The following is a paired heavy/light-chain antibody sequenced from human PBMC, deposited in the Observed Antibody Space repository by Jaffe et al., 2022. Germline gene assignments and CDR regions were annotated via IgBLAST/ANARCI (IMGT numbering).Light chain of an antibody. V-gene: IGKV3-15*01. J-gene: IGKJ3*01. CDR1: QSVSRY. Sequence: IEMTQSPATLSVSPGERVTLSCRASQSVSRYLAWYQQKPGQAPRLLIYGASSRATGVPARFSGSGSGTEFTLTISSLQSEDFAVYYCQQYTYWPHLLTFGPGTKVDIK. CDR3: QQYTYWPHLLT. CDR2: GAS.
Heavy chain of an antibody. CDR1: GFAFESFA. CDR3: AKTPLGIIVAVSGYFDI. V-gene: IGHV3-23*01. D-gene: IGHD2-21*01. J-gene: IGHJ2*01. CDR2: VNGTGTGT. Sequence: EVQLLESGGGLVQPGGSLRLSCAASGFAFESFAMTWLRQTPGKGLEWVAIVNGTGTGTYYADSVRGRFSISRDNSKSTLYLQMNSMRADDSAVYYCAKTPLGIIVAVSGYFDIWGRGTLVTVSA.